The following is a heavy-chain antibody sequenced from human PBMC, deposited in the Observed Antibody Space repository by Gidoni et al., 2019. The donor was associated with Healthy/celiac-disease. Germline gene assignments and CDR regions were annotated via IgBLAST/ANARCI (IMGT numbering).Heavy chain of an antibody. D-gene: IGHD3-22*01. V-gene: IGHV1-18*01. CDR1: GYPFTSYG. CDR2: ISAYNGNT. J-gene: IGHJ3*02. CDR3: ARVHDSSGYYVWLGNDAFDI. Sequence: QVQLVQSGAEVKKPGASVKVSCQASGYPFTSYGISWVRQAPGQGLEWMGWISAYNGNTNYAQKLQGRVTMTTDTSTSTAYMELRSLRSDDTAVYYCARVHDSSGYYVWLGNDAFDIWGQGTMVTVSS.